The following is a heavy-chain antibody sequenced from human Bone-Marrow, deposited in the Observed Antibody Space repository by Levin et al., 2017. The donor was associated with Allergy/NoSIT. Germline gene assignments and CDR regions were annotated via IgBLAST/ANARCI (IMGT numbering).Heavy chain of an antibody. J-gene: IGHJ4*02. D-gene: IGHD2-21*02. V-gene: IGHV4-34*01. CDR2: INHSGST. Sequence: SETLSLTCAVYGGSFSGYYWSWIRQPPGKGLEWIGEINHSGSTNYNPSLKSRVTISVDTSKNQFSLKLSSVTAADTAVYYCARRRHIVVVTAFDYWGQGTLVTVSS. CDR3: ARRRHIVVVTAFDY. CDR1: GGSFSGYY.